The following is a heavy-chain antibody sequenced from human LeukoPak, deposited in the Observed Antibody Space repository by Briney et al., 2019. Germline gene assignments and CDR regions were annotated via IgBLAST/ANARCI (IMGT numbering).Heavy chain of an antibody. Sequence: GGSLRLSCTALGLTFRDLGLAGFRQAPGRGLEGLSFIRNKAYGRTTEYAASVKGRFSISRDDSKSIAYLQMHSLKAEDTAVYYCTRAVGPIHYFDYWDQGTLVTVSS. CDR1: GLTFRDLG. CDR2: IRNKAYGRTT. CDR3: TRAVGPIHYFDY. J-gene: IGHJ4*02. V-gene: IGHV3-49*03.